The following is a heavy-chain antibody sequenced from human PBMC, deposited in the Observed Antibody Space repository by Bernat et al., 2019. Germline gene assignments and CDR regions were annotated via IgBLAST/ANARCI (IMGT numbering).Heavy chain of an antibody. D-gene: IGHD6-6*01. Sequence: EVQLVESGGGLVQPGGSLRLSCAASGFTFSSYWMSWVRQAPGKGLEWVANIKQDGSEKYYVDSVKGRFTISRDNAKNSLYLQMNSLRAEDTVVYYCARDLAGVEYSSSDRYFDYWGQGTLVTVSS. J-gene: IGHJ4*02. CDR3: ARDLAGVEYSSSDRYFDY. CDR1: GFTFSSYW. V-gene: IGHV3-7*03. CDR2: IKQDGSEK.